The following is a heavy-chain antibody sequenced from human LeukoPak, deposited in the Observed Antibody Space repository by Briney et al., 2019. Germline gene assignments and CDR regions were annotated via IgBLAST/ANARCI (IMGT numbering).Heavy chain of an antibody. J-gene: IGHJ4*02. CDR1: GFTFSNHA. CDR2: ISGGGRTT. Sequence: GGSLRLSCAASGFTFSNHAMSWVRQAPGKGLQWVAVISGGGRTTEYEDFVKGRFTISRDNSKNTLSLQMDSLTVEDTAIYFCAKNVVVKRYIDFWGQGTLVTVSS. CDR3: AKNVVVKRYIDF. V-gene: IGHV3-23*01. D-gene: IGHD2-15*01.